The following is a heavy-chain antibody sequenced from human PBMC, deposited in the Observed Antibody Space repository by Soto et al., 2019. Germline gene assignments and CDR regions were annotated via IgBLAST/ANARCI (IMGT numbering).Heavy chain of an antibody. CDR1: GITFSSYG. CDR2: IWYDGSNK. D-gene: IGHD3-3*01. J-gene: IGHJ6*02. V-gene: IGHV3-33*01. CDR3: ARAGHYDFWSGYSQYGMDV. Sequence: PGGSLRLSCAASGITFSSYGMHWVRQAPGKGLEWVAVIWYDGSNKYYADSVKGRVTISRDNSKNTLYLQMNSLRAEDTAVYYCARAGHYDFWSGYSQYGMDVWGQGTTVTVSS.